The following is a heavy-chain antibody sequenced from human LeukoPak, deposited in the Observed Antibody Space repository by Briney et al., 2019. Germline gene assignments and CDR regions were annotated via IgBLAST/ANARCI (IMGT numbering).Heavy chain of an antibody. CDR3: ARGRVSSSTWYSTYYYYFYMDV. CDR1: GYSISSGYF. CDR2: IYHSGTT. Sequence: SETLSLTCTVSGYSISSGYFWGWIRQPPGKGLEWIGSIYHSGTTYYNPSLKSRVTISVDTSKNQFSLKLTSVTAADTAVYFCARGRVSSSTWYSTYYYYFYMDVWGKGTTVTVSS. J-gene: IGHJ6*03. V-gene: IGHV4-38-2*02. D-gene: IGHD1-1*01.